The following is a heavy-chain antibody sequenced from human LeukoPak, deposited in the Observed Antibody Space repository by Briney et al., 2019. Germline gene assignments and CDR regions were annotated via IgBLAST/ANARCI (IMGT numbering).Heavy chain of an antibody. V-gene: IGHV1-2*02. Sequence: ASVNVSCKASGYTFTGYYLHWVRQAPGQGLESMGWINPNSGGTKYAQNFQGRVTMTRDTSINTASMELTRLKSDDTAVYYCARGDDIVVVAAATLHYWGQGTLVTVSS. CDR2: INPNSGGT. J-gene: IGHJ4*02. CDR3: ARGDDIVVVAAATLHY. CDR1: GYTFTGYY. D-gene: IGHD2-15*01.